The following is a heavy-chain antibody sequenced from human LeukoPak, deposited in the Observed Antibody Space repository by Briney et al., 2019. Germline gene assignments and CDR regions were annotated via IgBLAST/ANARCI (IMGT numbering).Heavy chain of an antibody. CDR2: ISSSSSYI. J-gene: IGHJ4*02. CDR3: AKGDYDFWSGYLPPIDY. CDR1: GFTFSSYS. D-gene: IGHD3-3*01. Sequence: GGSLRLSCAASGFTFSSYSMNWVRQAPGKGLEWVSSISSSSSYIYYADSVKGRFTISRDNSKNTLYLQMNSLRAEDTAVYYCAKGDYDFWSGYLPPIDYWGQGTLVTVSS. V-gene: IGHV3-21*01.